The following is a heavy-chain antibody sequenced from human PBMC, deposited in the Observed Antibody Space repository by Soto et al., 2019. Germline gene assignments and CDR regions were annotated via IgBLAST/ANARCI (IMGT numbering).Heavy chain of an antibody. CDR2: IVVGSGNT. D-gene: IGHD2-21*01. V-gene: IGHV1-58*01. CDR1: GFTFTSSA. CDR3: ASEVLGDYGMDV. Sequence: ASVKVSCKASGFTFTSSAVQWVRQARGQRLEWIGWIVVGSGNTNYAQKFQERVTITRDMSASTAYMELSSLRSEDTAVYYCASEVLGDYGMDVWGQGTTVTVSS. J-gene: IGHJ6*02.